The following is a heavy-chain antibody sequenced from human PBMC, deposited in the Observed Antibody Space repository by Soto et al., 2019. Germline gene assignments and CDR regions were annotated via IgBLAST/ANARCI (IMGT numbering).Heavy chain of an antibody. Sequence: SETLSLTCTVSGGSISSGGYYWSWIRQHPGKGLEWIGYIYYSGRTYYNPSLKSRVTITVDTSKNQFSLKLSSVTAADTAVYYCATYYYDSSGYYRDYWGQGTLVTVSS. D-gene: IGHD3-22*01. J-gene: IGHJ4*02. CDR2: IYYSGRT. CDR3: ATYYYDSSGYYRDY. CDR1: GGSISSGGYY. V-gene: IGHV4-31*03.